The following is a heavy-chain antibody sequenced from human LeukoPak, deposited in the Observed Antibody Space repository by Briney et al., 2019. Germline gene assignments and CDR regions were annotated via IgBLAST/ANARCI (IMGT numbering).Heavy chain of an antibody. Sequence: PSETLSLTCGVSGYSISSGYYWGWIRQPPGKGLEWIGSIYHSGSTDYNPSLKSRVTISVDTSKNQFSLKLNSVTAADTAVYYCARLIWYGSGSYSYYFDYWGQGTLVTVSP. J-gene: IGHJ4*02. CDR2: IYHSGST. CDR1: GYSISSGYY. V-gene: IGHV4-38-2*01. D-gene: IGHD3-10*01. CDR3: ARLIWYGSGSYSYYFDY.